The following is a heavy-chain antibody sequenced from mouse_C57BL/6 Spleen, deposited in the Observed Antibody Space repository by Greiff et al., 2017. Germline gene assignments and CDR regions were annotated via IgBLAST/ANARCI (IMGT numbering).Heavy chain of an antibody. V-gene: IGHV1-52*01. CDR1: GYTFTSYW. CDR3: ARWGDYDGAWFAY. J-gene: IGHJ3*01. CDR2: IDPSDSET. D-gene: IGHD2-4*01. Sequence: VQLQQPGAELVRPGSSVKLSCKASGYTFTSYWMHWVKQRPIQGLEWIGNIDPSDSETHYNQKFKDKATLTVDKSSSTAYMQLSSLTSEDSAVYYGARWGDYDGAWFAYWGQGTLVTVSA.